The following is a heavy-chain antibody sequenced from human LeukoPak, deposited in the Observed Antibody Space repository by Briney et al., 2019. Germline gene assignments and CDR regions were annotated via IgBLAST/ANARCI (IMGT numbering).Heavy chain of an antibody. V-gene: IGHV3-53*01. CDR3: ARGTYDSSGYYFTRYFDY. CDR2: IYSGGRT. CDR1: GFTVSANY. D-gene: IGHD3-22*01. J-gene: IGHJ4*02. Sequence: PGGSLRLSRAASGFTVSANYMTWVRQAPGKGLEWVSVIYSGGRTDYADSVKGRFTISRDNSKNTLYLQMNSLRAEDTAVYYCARGTYDSSGYYFTRYFDYWGQGTLVTVSS.